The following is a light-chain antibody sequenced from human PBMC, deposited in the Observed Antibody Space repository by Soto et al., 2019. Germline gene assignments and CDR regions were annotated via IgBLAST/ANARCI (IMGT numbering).Light chain of an antibody. CDR1: SSDIGGYNL. J-gene: IGLJ1*01. CDR2: DVF. V-gene: IGLV2-11*01. Sequence: QSVLTQPRSVSGSPGQSVTIPCAGSSSDIGGYNLVSWYRQYPGEVPKLIIYDVFKRPSGVPDRFSGSKSGNTATLTISGLQAEDEADYYCSSYTGGNPSYVFGTGTKVTVL. CDR3: SSYTGGNPSYV.